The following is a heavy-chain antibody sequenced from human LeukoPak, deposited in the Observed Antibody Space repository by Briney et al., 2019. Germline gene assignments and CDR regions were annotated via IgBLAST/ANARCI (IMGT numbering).Heavy chain of an antibody. Sequence: GGFLRLSCAASGFTFSDYAMSWVSQAPGKGLEWVSSINDGGGSTYYADSVKGRFTIYRDNSKNTLYLLMNSLSAEDTAIYYCAKLRGYPWYFDVLGRGTLATISS. D-gene: IGHD2-15*01. J-gene: IGHJ2*01. V-gene: IGHV3-23*01. CDR1: GFTFSDYA. CDR3: AKLRGYPWYFDV. CDR2: INDGGGST.